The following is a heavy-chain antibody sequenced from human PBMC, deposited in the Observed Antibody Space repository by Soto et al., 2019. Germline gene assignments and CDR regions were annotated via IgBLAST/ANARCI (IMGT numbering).Heavy chain of an antibody. CDR2: ISSSSSYI. CDR1: GFTFSSYS. CDR3: ARDHPYYDIFSGRPQIDDAFDI. Sequence: GGSLRLSCAASGFTFSSYSMNWVRQAPGKGLEWVSSISSSSSYIYYADSVKGRFTISRDNAKNSLYLQMNSLRAEDTAVYYCARDHPYYDIFSGRPQIDDAFDIWGQGTMVTVSS. V-gene: IGHV3-21*01. J-gene: IGHJ3*02. D-gene: IGHD3-9*01.